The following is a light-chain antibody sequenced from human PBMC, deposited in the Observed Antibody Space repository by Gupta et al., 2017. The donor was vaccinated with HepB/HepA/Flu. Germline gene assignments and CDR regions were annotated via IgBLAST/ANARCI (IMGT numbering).Light chain of an antibody. Sequence: QSVLTQPPSVSRTPGPPVTIACSGSISNIGTNKVNWYKQVPGMDPTLIMAINEQRPSGVPDRFACSNSGTYDSSAITGLQSDDEAEDDYWAWDDSLKGCWVFGTGTKVTVL. V-gene: IGLV1-44*01. CDR2: INE. J-gene: IGLJ1*01. CDR3: WAWDDSLKGCWV. CDR1: ISNIGTNK.